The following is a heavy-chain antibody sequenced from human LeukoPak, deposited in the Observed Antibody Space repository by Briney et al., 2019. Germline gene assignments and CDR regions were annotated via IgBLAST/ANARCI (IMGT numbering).Heavy chain of an antibody. CDR3: ARLGDRIDY. D-gene: IGHD1-14*01. CDR2: IFHSGST. CDR1: GGSISSDY. V-gene: IGHV4-59*01. J-gene: IGHJ4*02. Sequence: SETLSLTCTVSGGSISSDYWNWIRQPPGRGLEWIGCIFHSGSTKYNPSLMSRVTIPLDTSKNHFSLKVSSVTAADTAVYYCARLGDRIDYWGQGTLVTVS.